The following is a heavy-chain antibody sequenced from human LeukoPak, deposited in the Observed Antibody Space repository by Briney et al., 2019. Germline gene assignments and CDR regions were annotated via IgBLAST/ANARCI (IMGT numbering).Heavy chain of an antibody. V-gene: IGHV5-51*01. J-gene: IGHJ3*02. D-gene: IGHD3-10*01. CDR3: ARRFQSGGSGSHYPVIDAFDI. Sequence: GESLKISCKGSGYSFTDYWIGWVRQMPGKGLEWMGIIFPGDSDTKYSPSFQGQVTISADKSISTAYLQWSSLKASDSAMYYCARRFQSGGSGSHYPVIDAFDIWGQGTMVTVSS. CDR1: GYSFTDYW. CDR2: IFPGDSDT.